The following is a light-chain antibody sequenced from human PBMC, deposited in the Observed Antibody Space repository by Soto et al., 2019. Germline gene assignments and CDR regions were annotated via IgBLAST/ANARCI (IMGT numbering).Light chain of an antibody. J-gene: IGKJ1*01. CDR3: QQYGSSPWT. CDR1: QSVSTY. CDR2: DAP. V-gene: IGKV3-20*01. Sequence: ETVLTQSPATLSLSPGESATLSCRASQSVSTYLAWYQQKPGQAPRLLIYDAPNRVTGIPDRFSGSGSGTDFTLTISRLEPEDFAVYYCQQYGSSPWTFGQGTKVDI.